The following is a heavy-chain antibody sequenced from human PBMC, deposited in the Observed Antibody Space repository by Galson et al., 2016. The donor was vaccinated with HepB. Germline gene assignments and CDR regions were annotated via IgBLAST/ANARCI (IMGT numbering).Heavy chain of an antibody. CDR2: ISQDKNKK. J-gene: IGHJ6*02. D-gene: IGHD6-25*01. Sequence: SLRLSCAASGFTFSTYGMHWVRQAPGKGLEWVAVISQDKNKKYYAGSVKGRFTISRDNSKNTLSLQMNSLRVEDTAVYYCARDLVGAAAGHYYYGMDVWGQGTTATV. CDR1: GFTFSTYG. V-gene: IGHV3-30*03. CDR3: ARDLVGAAAGHYYYGMDV.